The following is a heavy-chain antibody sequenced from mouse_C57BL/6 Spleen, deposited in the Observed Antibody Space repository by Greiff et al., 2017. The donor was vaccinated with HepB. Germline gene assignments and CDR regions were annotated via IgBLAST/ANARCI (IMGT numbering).Heavy chain of an antibody. Sequence: QVQLKESGAELVRPGTSVKMSCKASGYTFTNYWIGWAKQRPGHGLEWIGDIYPGGGYTNYNEKFTGKATRTADKSSSTSYMQFSSLTSEDSAIYCGAKGDDYDGFAYWGQGTLVTVSA. CDR3: AKGDDYDGFAY. V-gene: IGHV1-63*01. CDR2: IYPGGGYT. D-gene: IGHD2-4*01. J-gene: IGHJ3*01. CDR1: GYTFTNYW.